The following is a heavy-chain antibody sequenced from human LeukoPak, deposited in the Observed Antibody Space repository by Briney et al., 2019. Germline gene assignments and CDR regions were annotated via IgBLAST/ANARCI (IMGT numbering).Heavy chain of an antibody. V-gene: IGHV1-69*05. CDR1: GGTFSSYA. CDR2: IIPIFGTA. J-gene: IGHJ4*02. Sequence: ASVKVSCKASGGTFSSYAISWVRQAPGQGLEWMGGIIPIFGTANYAQKFQGRVTLTRDTSMSTAYMELSSLRSEDTAVYYCAKNTALTGEFESWGQGTLVTVSS. D-gene: IGHD7-27*01. CDR3: AKNTALTGEFES.